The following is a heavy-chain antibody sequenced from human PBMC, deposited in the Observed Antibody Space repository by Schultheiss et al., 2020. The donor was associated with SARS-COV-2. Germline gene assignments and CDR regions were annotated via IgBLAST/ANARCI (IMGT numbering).Heavy chain of an antibody. CDR3: ARAAGGSRDYYYYGMDV. D-gene: IGHD2-15*01. V-gene: IGHV3-33*01. CDR2: TWYDVSDK. CDR1: GFTFSSYG. J-gene: IGHJ6*02. Sequence: GESLKISCAASGFTFSSYGMHWVRQAPGKGLEWVALTWYDVSDKYYADSVKGRLTISRDNSKNTLYLQMNSLRAEDTAVYYCARAAGGSRDYYYYGMDVWGQGTTVTVSS.